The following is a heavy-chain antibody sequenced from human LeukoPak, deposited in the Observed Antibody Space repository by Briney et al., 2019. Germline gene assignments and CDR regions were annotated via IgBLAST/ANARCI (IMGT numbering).Heavy chain of an antibody. D-gene: IGHD3-16*01. CDR2: ISVSGVAT. CDR1: GFTFSSYA. V-gene: IGHV3-23*01. CDR3: AKSFEIWYSFDY. Sequence: GRSLRLSCAASGFTFSSYAMSWVRQAPGKGLEWVSAISVSGVATYYADSVKGRFTISRDNSKNTLYLQMNSLRAEDTAVYYCAKSFEIWYSFDYWGQGTLVTVSS. J-gene: IGHJ4*02.